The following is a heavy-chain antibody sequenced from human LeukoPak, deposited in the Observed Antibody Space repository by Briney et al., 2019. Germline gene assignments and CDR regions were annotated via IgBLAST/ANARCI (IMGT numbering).Heavy chain of an antibody. Sequence: GGSLRLSYAASGLTVSSNYMSWVRQAPGKGLEWVSVIYSGGSTYYTDSVKGRFTISRDNSQNTLYLQMGSLRAEDMAVYYCARQRDCSTNSCYYYYYMDVWGKGTTVTVSS. J-gene: IGHJ6*03. D-gene: IGHD2-2*01. CDR3: ARQRDCSTNSCYYYYYMDV. CDR2: IYSGGST. CDR1: GLTVSSNY. V-gene: IGHV3-66*02.